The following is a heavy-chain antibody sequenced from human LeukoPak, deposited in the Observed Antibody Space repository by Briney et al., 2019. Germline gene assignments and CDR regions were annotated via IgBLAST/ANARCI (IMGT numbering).Heavy chain of an antibody. CDR1: GGSFSGYY. Sequence: PSETLSLTCAVYGGSFSGYYWSWIRQPPGKGLEWIGEINHSGSTNYNPSLKSRVTISVDTSKNQFSLKLSSVTAADTAVYYCARHRRYGSGSYYNRGIDYWGQGTLVTVSS. CDR3: ARHRRYGSGSYYNRGIDY. D-gene: IGHD3-10*01. CDR2: INHSGST. J-gene: IGHJ4*02. V-gene: IGHV4-34*01.